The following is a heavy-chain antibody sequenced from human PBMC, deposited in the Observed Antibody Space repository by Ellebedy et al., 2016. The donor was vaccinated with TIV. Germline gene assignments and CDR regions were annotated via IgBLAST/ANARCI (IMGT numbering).Heavy chain of an antibody. CDR3: AKDLGSSWYFDY. D-gene: IGHD6-6*01. CDR1: GFTFSSYW. V-gene: IGHV3-74*01. Sequence: GGSLRLSXAASGFTFSSYWMHWVRQAPGKGLVWVSRINSDGRTTNYADSVKGRFTISRDNSKNTLYLQMNSLRAEDTAVYYCAKDLGSSWYFDYWGQGTLVTVSS. J-gene: IGHJ4*02. CDR2: INSDGRTT.